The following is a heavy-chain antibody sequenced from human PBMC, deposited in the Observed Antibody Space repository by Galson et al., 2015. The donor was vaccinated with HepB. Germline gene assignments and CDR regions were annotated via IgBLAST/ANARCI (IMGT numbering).Heavy chain of an antibody. CDR1: GYTFTSYG. V-gene: IGHV1-18*04. J-gene: IGHJ5*02. Sequence: SVKVSCKASGYTFTSYGISWVRQAPGQGLEWMGWISAYNGNTNYAQKLQGRVTMTTDTSTSTAYMELRSLRSDDTAVYYCARDNLWFGELAGGENWFDPWGQGTLVTVSS. D-gene: IGHD3-10*01. CDR2: ISAYNGNT. CDR3: ARDNLWFGELAGGENWFDP.